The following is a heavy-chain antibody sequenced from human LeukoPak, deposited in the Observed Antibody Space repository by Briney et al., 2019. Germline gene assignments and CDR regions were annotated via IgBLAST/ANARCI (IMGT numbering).Heavy chain of an antibody. CDR3: ARALYYYDSSATGY. CDR1: GFTFSSYS. J-gene: IGHJ4*02. V-gene: IGHV3-21*01. D-gene: IGHD3-22*01. Sequence: GGSLRLSCAASGFTFSSYSMNWVRQAPGKGLEWVSSISSSSSYIYYADSVKGRFTISRDNAKNPLYLQMNSLRAEDTAVYYCARALYYYDSSATGYWGQGTLVTVSS. CDR2: ISSSSSYI.